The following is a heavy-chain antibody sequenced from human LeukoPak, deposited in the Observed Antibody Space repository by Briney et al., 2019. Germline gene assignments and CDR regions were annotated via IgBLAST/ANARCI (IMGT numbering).Heavy chain of an antibody. D-gene: IGHD1-26*01. CDR1: GFSFSSYA. CDR3: AKAGNLGGSSYLYYYMDV. J-gene: IGHJ6*03. V-gene: IGHV3-23*01. CDR2: MIRSDDGR. Sequence: SGGSLRLSCATSGFSFSSYAMSWVRKAPGKGLEWVSAMIRSDDGRYYAASVRGRFTISRDTSRSTLYLQMNSLRAEDAAVYYCAKAGNLGGSSYLYYYMDVWGKGTTVTISS.